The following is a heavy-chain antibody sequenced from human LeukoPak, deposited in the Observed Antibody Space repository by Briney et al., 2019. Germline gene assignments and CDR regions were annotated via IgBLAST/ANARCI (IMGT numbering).Heavy chain of an antibody. CDR1: GFTFTTYA. CDR2: ISGSGGST. Sequence: GGSLRLSCAASGFTFTTYAMSWVRQAPGKGLGWVSAISGSGGSTYYADSVRGRFTISRDNSKNTLYLQMNSLRAEDTAVYYCAKNDQYQLLSAFDYWGQGTLVTVSS. D-gene: IGHD2-2*01. V-gene: IGHV3-23*01. CDR3: AKNDQYQLLSAFDY. J-gene: IGHJ4*02.